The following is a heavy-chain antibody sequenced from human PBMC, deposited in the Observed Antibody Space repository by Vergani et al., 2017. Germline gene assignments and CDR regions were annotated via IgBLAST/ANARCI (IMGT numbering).Heavy chain of an antibody. CDR3: ARGMVRGVDSSYYYYYGMDV. V-gene: IGHV1-2*02. Sequence: QVQLVQSGAEVKKPGASVKVSCKASGYTFTGYYMHWVRQAPGQGLEWMGWINPNSGGTNYAQKFQGRVTMAMDTSRSTAYMGLSRLRSDDTAVYYFARGMVRGVDSSYYYYYGMDVWGQGTTVTVSS. CDR1: GYTFTGYY. CDR2: INPNSGGT. J-gene: IGHJ6*02. D-gene: IGHD3-10*01.